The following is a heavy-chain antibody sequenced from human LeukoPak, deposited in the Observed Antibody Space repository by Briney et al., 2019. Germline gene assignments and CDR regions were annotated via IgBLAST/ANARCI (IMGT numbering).Heavy chain of an antibody. Sequence: GGSLRLSCAASGFTFSSYSMNWVRQAPGKGLEWVSIISGSGGSTIYADSVKGRFTISRDNSKNTLYLQMNSLRAEDTGVYHCAKGHGEYCDNDCYSRILDFWGQGTLVTVSS. D-gene: IGHD2-21*01. J-gene: IGHJ4*02. CDR1: GFTFSSYS. V-gene: IGHV3-23*01. CDR2: ISGSGGST. CDR3: AKGHGEYCDNDCYSRILDF.